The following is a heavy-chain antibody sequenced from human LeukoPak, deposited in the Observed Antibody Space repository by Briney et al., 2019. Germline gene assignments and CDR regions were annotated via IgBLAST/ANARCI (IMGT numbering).Heavy chain of an antibody. CDR3: AKVPGYCSSTSCYKGALDI. CDR1: GITFNTYV. Sequence: GGSLRLSCAASGITFNTYVMHWVRQAPGKGLEWVAVVSYDGSNTYYADSVKGRFTISRDNSKNTLYLQMNSLRAEDTAVYYCAKVPGYCSSTSCYKGALDIWGQGTMVTVSS. D-gene: IGHD2-2*02. J-gene: IGHJ3*02. V-gene: IGHV3-30*18. CDR2: VSYDGSNT.